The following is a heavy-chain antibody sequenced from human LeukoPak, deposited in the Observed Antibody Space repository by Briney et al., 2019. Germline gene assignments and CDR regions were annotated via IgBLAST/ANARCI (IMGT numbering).Heavy chain of an antibody. CDR1: GFTFSNYA. CDR2: ISSSGSTI. D-gene: IGHD3-10*02. V-gene: IGHV3-48*03. CDR3: AELGITMIGGV. Sequence: PGGSLRLSCAASGFTFSNYAMTWVRQAPGKGLEWVSYISSSGSTIYYADSVKGRFTISRDNAKNSLYLQMNSLRAEDTAVYYCAELGITMIGGVWGKGTTVTISS. J-gene: IGHJ6*04.